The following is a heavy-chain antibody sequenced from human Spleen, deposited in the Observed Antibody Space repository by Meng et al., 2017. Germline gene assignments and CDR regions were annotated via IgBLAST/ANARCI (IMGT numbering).Heavy chain of an antibody. CDR1: GFSLSTSGVG. V-gene: IGHV2-5*01. J-gene: IGHJ4*02. CDR3: ARTYGTTDY. Sequence: QITLKESGPTLVKPTQTLTLTCTFSGFSLSTSGVGVGWIRQPPGKALEWLALIYWNDDKRYRPSLGRRLTITKDTSKNQVLLKMANMDPVDTATYYCARTYGTTDYWGQGALVTVSS. CDR2: IYWNDDK. D-gene: IGHD2-2*01.